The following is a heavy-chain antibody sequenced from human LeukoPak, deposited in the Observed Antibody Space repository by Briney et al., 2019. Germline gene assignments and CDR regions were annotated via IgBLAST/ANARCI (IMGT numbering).Heavy chain of an antibody. D-gene: IGHD2-15*01. CDR2: IYYSGST. CDR1: GGSISSSSYY. V-gene: IGHV4-39*07. CDR3: ARENHCSGGSCYLYYFEY. J-gene: IGHJ4*02. Sequence: PSETLSLTCTVSGGSISSSSYYWGWIRQPPGKGLERIGSIYYSGSTYYNPSLKSQHTISVDKSKNQFSLKLSSVTAADTAVYYCARENHCSGGSCYLYYFEYWGQGTLVTVSS.